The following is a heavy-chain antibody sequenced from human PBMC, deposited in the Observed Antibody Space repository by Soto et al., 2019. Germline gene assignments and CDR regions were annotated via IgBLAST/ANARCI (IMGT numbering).Heavy chain of an antibody. CDR3: AQNHATLCDWSVDY. D-gene: IGHD3-9*01. V-gene: IGHV2-70*13. Sequence: SGPTLVNPTQTLTLTCTFSGFSITTRAMCVSWIRQPPGKALEWLALIDWADDKYYSTSLKTRLTISKDTSKNQVVLTMTNVEPVDTATYYGAQNHATLCDWSVDYWGQGTLVTVSS. CDR1: GFSITTRAMC. CDR2: IDWADDK. J-gene: IGHJ4*02.